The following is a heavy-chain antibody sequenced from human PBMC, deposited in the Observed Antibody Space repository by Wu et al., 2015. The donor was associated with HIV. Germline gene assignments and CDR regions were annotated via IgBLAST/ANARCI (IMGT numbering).Heavy chain of an antibody. Sequence: QVQLVQSGAEVKKPGASVKVSCKASGYSFISYDTHWVRQATGQGLEWMGWMNPKSGNTGYAQKFQGRVTMTRNTSILTAYMELTNLTSEDTAVYYCASRIVEAGRPFDNWGQGTLVTVSS. CDR3: ASRIVEAGRPFDN. D-gene: IGHD6-13*01. J-gene: IGHJ4*02. CDR2: MNPKSGNT. V-gene: IGHV1-8*01. CDR1: GYSFISYD.